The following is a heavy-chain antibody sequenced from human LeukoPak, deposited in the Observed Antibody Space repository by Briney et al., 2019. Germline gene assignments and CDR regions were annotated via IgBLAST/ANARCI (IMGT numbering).Heavy chain of an antibody. V-gene: IGHV3-74*01. Sequence: GGSLRLSCAASGFTFSSYWMHWVRQGPGKGLVWVSRINSDGSSTNYADSVKGRFTISRDNAKNTLYLQMNSLRAEDTAVYYCASAVTRNGAFDIWGQGTMVTVSS. D-gene: IGHD2/OR15-2a*01. J-gene: IGHJ3*02. CDR2: INSDGSST. CDR1: GFTFSSYW. CDR3: ASAVTRNGAFDI.